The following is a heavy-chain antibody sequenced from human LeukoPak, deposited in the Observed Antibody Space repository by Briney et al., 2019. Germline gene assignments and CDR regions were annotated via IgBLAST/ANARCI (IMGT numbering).Heavy chain of an antibody. CDR2: IKSKTDGGTT. D-gene: IGHD3-22*01. CDR1: GFTFSNAW. Sequence: GGSLRLSCAASGFTFSNAWMNWVRQAPGKGLEWVGRIKSKTDGGTTDYAAPVKGRFTISRDDSKNTLYLQMDSLKTEDAAVYYCTTDWTYYYDSSGSRLPDFWGQGTLVTVSS. V-gene: IGHV3-15*01. J-gene: IGHJ4*02. CDR3: TTDWTYYYDSSGSRLPDF.